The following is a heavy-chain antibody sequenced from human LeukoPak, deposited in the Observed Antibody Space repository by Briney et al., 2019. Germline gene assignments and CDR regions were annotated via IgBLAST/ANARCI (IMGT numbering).Heavy chain of an antibody. Sequence: PGGSLRLSCAASGFTFSNAWMSWVRQAPGKGLEWVGRIKSKTDGGTTDYAAPVKGRFSISRDDSKNTLYLQMNSLKPEDTAVYYCTTEEGDDSSGYYVDYWGQGTLVTVSS. CDR2: IKSKTDGGTT. CDR1: GFTFSNAW. V-gene: IGHV3-15*01. D-gene: IGHD3-22*01. J-gene: IGHJ4*02. CDR3: TTEEGDDSSGYYVDY.